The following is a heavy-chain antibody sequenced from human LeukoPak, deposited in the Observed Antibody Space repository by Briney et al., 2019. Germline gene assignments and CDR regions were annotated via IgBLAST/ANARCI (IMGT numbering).Heavy chain of an antibody. V-gene: IGHV3-48*03. CDR3: AREGANYYYGMDV. J-gene: IGHJ6*02. Sequence: GGSLRLSCAASGFTLSNYEMNWVRQAPEKGLGWVSFISSGGGSIYYADSVKGRFTISRDNVKNSLFLQMNSLRAEDTAVYYCAREGANYYYGMDVWGQGTTVAVSS. CDR2: ISSGGGSI. CDR1: GFTLSNYE.